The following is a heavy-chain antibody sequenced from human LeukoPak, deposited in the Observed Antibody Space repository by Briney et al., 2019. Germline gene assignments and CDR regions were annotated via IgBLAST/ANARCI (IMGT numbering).Heavy chain of an antibody. J-gene: IGHJ4*02. CDR3: AKSGRRGYSYGYRFKYYFES. Sequence: ERSLRLSCAASGFTFSSYGMYWVRQAPGKGLEWVAVISYDGSNKYYVDSVKGRFTISRDNSKNTLYLQMNSLRAEDTAVYYCAKSGRRGYSYGYRFKYYFESWGQGTLVTVSS. CDR2: ISYDGSNK. V-gene: IGHV3-30*18. CDR1: GFTFSSYG. D-gene: IGHD5-18*01.